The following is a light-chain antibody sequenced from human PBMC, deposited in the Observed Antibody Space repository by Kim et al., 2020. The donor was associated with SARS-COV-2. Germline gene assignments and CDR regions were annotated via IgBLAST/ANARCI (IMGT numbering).Light chain of an antibody. CDR3: QQSGS. J-gene: IGKJ3*01. Sequence: EIVLTQSPGTLSLSPGERATLSCRASQSVSSTYLAWYQHKPGQAPRLLIYAASSRATGIPDRFSGSGSGTDFTLTISRLEPEDFAVYYCQQSGSFGPGTKVDIK. CDR1: QSVSSTY. CDR2: AAS. V-gene: IGKV3-20*01.